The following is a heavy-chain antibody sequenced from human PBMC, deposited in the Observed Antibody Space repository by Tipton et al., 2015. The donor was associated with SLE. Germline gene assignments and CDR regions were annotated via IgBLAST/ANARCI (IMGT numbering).Heavy chain of an antibody. CDR3: ARWNFVTMTGGFDI. J-gene: IGHJ3*02. V-gene: IGHV4-38-2*02. D-gene: IGHD1-7*01. CDR1: GYSISSGYY. Sequence: GLVKPSETLSLTCTVSGYSISSGYYWGWIRQPPGKGLEWIGTIYYSGSTYYNPSLKSRVTISVDTSKKQFSLTLSSVTAADTAIYYCARWNFVTMTGGFDIWGQGTTFTVSS. CDR2: IYYSGST.